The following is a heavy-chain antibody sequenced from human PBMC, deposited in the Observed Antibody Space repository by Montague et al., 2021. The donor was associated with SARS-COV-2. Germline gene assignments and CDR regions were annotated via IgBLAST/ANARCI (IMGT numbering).Heavy chain of an antibody. Sequence: SLRLSCAASGFIFSNYAMSWVRQAPGKGQEWVSVITGSGRDTYYADSVKGRFAISRDNFKNTLYLQINDLRAEDTATYYCAKGVILSGWRSYFDYWGQGTLVAVSS. CDR1: GFIFSNYA. CDR3: AKGVILSGWRSYFDY. D-gene: IGHD6-19*01. CDR2: ITGSGRDT. J-gene: IGHJ4*02. V-gene: IGHV3-23*01.